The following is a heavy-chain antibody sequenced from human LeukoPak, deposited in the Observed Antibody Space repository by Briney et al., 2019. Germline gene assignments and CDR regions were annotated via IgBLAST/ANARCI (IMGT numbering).Heavy chain of an antibody. J-gene: IGHJ4*02. V-gene: IGHV5-51*01. CDR2: ICPGDSDT. CDR3: ARYSTYDYYYFDY. CDR1: GYSFTSYW. Sequence: GEFLKISCKGSGYSFTSYWIGWVRQMPGKGLEWMGIICPGDSDTRYSPSFQGQVTISADKSISTAYLQWSSLKASDTAMYYCARYSTYDYYYFDYWGQGTLVTVSS. D-gene: IGHD4-11*01.